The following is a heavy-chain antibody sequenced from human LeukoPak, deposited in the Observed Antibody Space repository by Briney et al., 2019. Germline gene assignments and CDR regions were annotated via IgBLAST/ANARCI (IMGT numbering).Heavy chain of an antibody. Sequence: ASVEVSCKXSGYTFTGYYMHWVRQSPRQGLEWMGRINPNSGGTNYAQKFQGRVTMTRDTSISTAYMELSRLRSDDTAVYYCAREQGYSYGPLAPDYWGQGTLVTVS. CDR1: GYTFTGYY. CDR2: INPNSGGT. V-gene: IGHV1-2*06. J-gene: IGHJ4*02. D-gene: IGHD5-18*01. CDR3: AREQGYSYGPLAPDY.